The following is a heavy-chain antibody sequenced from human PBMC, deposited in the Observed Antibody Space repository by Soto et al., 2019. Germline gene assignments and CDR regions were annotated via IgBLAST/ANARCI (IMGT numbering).Heavy chain of an antibody. CDR2: INHSGST. V-gene: IGHV4-34*01. CDR3: ARVLRVAVAVGFYYFDY. D-gene: IGHD6-19*01. CDR1: GGSFSGYY. J-gene: IGHJ4*02. Sequence: SETLSLTCAVYGGSFSGYYWSWIRQPPGKGLEWIGEINHSGSTNYNPSLKSRVTISVDTSKNQFSLKLSSVTAADTAVYYCARVLRVAVAVGFYYFDYWGQGTLVTVSS.